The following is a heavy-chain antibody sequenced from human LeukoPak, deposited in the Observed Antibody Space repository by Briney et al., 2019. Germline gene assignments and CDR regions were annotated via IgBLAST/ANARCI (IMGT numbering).Heavy chain of an antibody. Sequence: PSGTLSLTCVVSGGSINSNKWWSWVRQPPGKGLEWIGEIFHSGSTNYSPSLKSRVTISVDTSKNQFSLKLSSVTAADTAVYYCARDGLGIFGVVILDYWGQGTLVTVSS. CDR1: GGSINSNKW. J-gene: IGHJ4*02. D-gene: IGHD3-3*01. V-gene: IGHV4-4*02. CDR3: ARDGLGIFGVVILDY. CDR2: IFHSGST.